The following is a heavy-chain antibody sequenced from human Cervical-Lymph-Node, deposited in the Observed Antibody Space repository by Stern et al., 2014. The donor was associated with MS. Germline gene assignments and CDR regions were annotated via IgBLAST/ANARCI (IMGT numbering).Heavy chain of an antibody. J-gene: IGHJ4*02. CDR2: MYHSGST. D-gene: IGHD4-23*01. V-gene: IGHV4-4*02. CDR1: GGSISSGYW. CDR3: ARNGGNYAFDY. Sequence: QVQLVESGPGLVKPSGTLSLTCAGSGGSISSGYWWSWVRQPPGKGLERVGEMYHSGSTNYNPSLKSRVTISVDTSKNHFSLKMNSVNAADTAVYYCARNGGNYAFDYWGQGTLVAVSS.